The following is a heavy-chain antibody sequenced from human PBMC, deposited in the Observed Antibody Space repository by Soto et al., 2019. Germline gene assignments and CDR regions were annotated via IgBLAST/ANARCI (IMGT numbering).Heavy chain of an antibody. CDR2: MNPNSGNT. J-gene: IGHJ4*02. D-gene: IGHD2-15*01. CDR1: GYTFTSYD. CDR3: ARGHLGCSGGSCYFY. Sequence: QVQLVQSGAEVKKPGASVTLSCKASGYTFTSYDINWVRQATAQGLEWMGWMNPNSGNTGYAQKLQGRVIMPRNTSISTAYIELSSLRFEDTAVYYCARGHLGCSGGSCYFYWGQGTMVTVSS. V-gene: IGHV1-8*01.